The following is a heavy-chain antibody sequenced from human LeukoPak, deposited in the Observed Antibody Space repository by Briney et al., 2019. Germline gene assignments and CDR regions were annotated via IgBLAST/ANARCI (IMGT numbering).Heavy chain of an antibody. V-gene: IGHV2-5*02. Sequence: SGPTLVNPTQTLTLTCTFSGFSLSTSGVGVGWIRQPPGKALEWLAPIYWDDDKLYSPSLKSRLTITKDTSKNQVVLTMTNMDPVDTATYYCAHRLEVTTRVSWFDPWGQGTLVTVSS. J-gene: IGHJ5*02. CDR2: IYWDDDK. CDR1: GFSLSTSGVG. CDR3: AHRLEVTTRVSWFDP. D-gene: IGHD4-11*01.